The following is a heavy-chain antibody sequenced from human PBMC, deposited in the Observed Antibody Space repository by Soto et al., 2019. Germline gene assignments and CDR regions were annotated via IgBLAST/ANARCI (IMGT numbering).Heavy chain of an antibody. Sequence: QVQLVQSGAEVKKPGASVRVSCQASGYPFTFYDINWVRQATGQGLEWIGWMNPKSGNTGSAQRFQGRLTMTSNTSINPAYMELSSLTSEDGAVYFCARVHTATTYFDVWGRGTPVIVSS. J-gene: IGHJ2*01. CDR2: MNPKSGNT. CDR1: GYPFTFYD. D-gene: IGHD4-17*01. V-gene: IGHV1-8*01. CDR3: ARVHTATTYFDV.